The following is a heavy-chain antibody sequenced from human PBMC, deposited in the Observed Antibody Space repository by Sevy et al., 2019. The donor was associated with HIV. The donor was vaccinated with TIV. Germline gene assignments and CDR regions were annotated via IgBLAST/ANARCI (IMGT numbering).Heavy chain of an antibody. CDR3: ARDGCTRPHDY. J-gene: IGHJ4*02. V-gene: IGHV3-23*01. Sequence: GGSLRLSCAASGFAFYDYSMSWIRQAPGKGLEWVATLSFGCGKINYADSVKGRFTISRDNSKNSFYLQMDNLRVEDTARYCVARDGCTRPHDYWGQGTRVTVSS. D-gene: IGHD2-8*01. CDR1: GFAFYDYS. CDR2: LSFGCGKI.